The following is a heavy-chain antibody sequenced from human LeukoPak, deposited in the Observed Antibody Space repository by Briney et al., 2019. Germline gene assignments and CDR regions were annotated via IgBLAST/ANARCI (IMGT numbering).Heavy chain of an antibody. J-gene: IGHJ4*02. Sequence: PGGSLRLSCAASGFTFSSYAMSWVRQAPGKGLEWVSAISGSGGSTYYADSVKGRFTISRDNSKNTLYLQMNSLRAEDTAVYYCAKGGYYDFWSEYYFDYWGQGTLVTVSS. CDR1: GFTFSSYA. D-gene: IGHD3-3*01. CDR2: ISGSGGST. V-gene: IGHV3-23*01. CDR3: AKGGYYDFWSEYYFDY.